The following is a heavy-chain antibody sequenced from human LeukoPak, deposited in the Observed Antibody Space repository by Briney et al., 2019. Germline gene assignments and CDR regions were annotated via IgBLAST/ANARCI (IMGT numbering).Heavy chain of an antibody. D-gene: IGHD2-8*01. V-gene: IGHV4-61*02. CDR1: GVSISSGSYY. CDR3: ASRLKNYYYYYMDV. CDR2: IYISGST. Sequence: SETLSLTCTVSGVSISSGSYYWTWIRQPAGKGLEWIGRIYISGSTNYNPSLKGRVTMSIDTSKNQFSLKLSSVTAADTAVYYCASRLKNYYYYYMDVWGKGTTVTVSS. J-gene: IGHJ6*03.